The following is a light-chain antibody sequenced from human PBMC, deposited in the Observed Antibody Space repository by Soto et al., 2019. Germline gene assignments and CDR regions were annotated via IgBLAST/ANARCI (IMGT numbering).Light chain of an antibody. CDR2: EVS. J-gene: IGLJ1*01. V-gene: IGLV2-14*01. CDR1: SSDVGGYNY. CDR3: SSYTSRSTLV. Sequence: LTQPASVSGSPGQSITISCTGTSSDVGGYNYVSWYQQHPGKAPKLMIYEVSNRPSGVSNRFSGSKSGNTASLTISGLQAEDEADYYCSSYTSRSTLVFGPGTKVTVL.